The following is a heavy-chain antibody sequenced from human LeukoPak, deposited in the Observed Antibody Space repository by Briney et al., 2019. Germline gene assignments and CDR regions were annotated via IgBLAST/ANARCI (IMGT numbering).Heavy chain of an antibody. CDR1: GFTFSSYE. CDR3: AKVAHYYYGSESYYFFEH. Sequence: GGSLRLSCAVSGFTFSSYEMNWVRQAPGKGLEWVSYISSSGSTIYYADSVKGRFTISRDNAKNSLYLQMNSLRVEDTAIYYCAKVAHYYYGSESYYFFEHWGQGTPVTASS. V-gene: IGHV3-48*03. CDR2: ISSSGSTI. D-gene: IGHD3-10*01. J-gene: IGHJ4*02.